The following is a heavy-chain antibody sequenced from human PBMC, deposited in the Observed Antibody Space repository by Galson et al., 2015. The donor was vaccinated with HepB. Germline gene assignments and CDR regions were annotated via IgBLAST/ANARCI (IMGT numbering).Heavy chain of an antibody. D-gene: IGHD6-13*01. Sequence: TLSLTCTVSGGSISSGGYYWSWIRQHPGKGLEWIGYIYYSGSTYYNPSLKSRVTISVDTSKNQFSLKLSSVTAADTAVYYCARDLQQLVYRPVVGMDVWGQGTTVTVSS. CDR2: IYYSGST. J-gene: IGHJ6*02. CDR3: ARDLQQLVYRPVVGMDV. CDR1: GGSISSGGYY. V-gene: IGHV4-31*03.